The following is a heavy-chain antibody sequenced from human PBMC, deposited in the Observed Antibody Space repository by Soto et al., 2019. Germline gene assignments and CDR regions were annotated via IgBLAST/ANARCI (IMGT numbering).Heavy chain of an antibody. Sequence: GGSLRLSCAASGFTFSSYAMSWVRQAPGKGLEWVSAISGSGGSTYYADSVKGRFTISRDNSKNTLYLQMNSLRAEDTAVYYCAKARYSSGWSPAYYFDYWGQGTLVTVSS. D-gene: IGHD6-19*01. CDR2: ISGSGGST. J-gene: IGHJ4*02. CDR1: GFTFSSYA. V-gene: IGHV3-23*01. CDR3: AKARYSSGWSPAYYFDY.